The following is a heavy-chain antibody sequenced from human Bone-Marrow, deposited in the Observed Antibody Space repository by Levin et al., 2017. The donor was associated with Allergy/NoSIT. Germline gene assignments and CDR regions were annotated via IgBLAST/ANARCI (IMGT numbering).Heavy chain of an antibody. J-gene: IGHJ6*03. CDR1: GGSIRSGDYY. V-gene: IGHV4-30-4*01. CDR2: IYFSGRA. CDR3: ARADIAVVPAPLRAEGIASYMDV. D-gene: IGHD2-15*01. Sequence: SQTLSLPCTVSGGSIRSGDYYWSWIRQPPGKGLEWIGYIYFSGRAHYNPSLKSRVTISTDASKNQFSLKLSSVTAADTAVYYCARADIAVVPAPLRAEGIASYMDVWGKGTTVTVSS.